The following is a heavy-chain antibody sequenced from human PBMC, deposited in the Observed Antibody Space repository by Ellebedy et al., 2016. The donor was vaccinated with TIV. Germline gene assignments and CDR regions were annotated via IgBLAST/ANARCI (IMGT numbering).Heavy chain of an antibody. V-gene: IGHV3-43*02. CDR3: VKGGSGSYHYYYGMDV. Sequence: GESLKISCAASGFTFDDYAMHWVRQAPGKGLEWVSLISGDGGSTYYADSVKVRFTISRDNSKNTLYLQMSSLRAEDTAVYYCVKGGSGSYHYYYGMDVWGQGTTVTVSS. CDR2: ISGDGGST. J-gene: IGHJ6*02. D-gene: IGHD3-10*01. CDR1: GFTFDDYA.